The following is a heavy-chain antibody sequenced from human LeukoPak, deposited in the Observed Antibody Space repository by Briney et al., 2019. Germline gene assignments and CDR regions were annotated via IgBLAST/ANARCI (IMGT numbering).Heavy chain of an antibody. J-gene: IGHJ1*01. CDR1: GFTFSSYG. CDR3: AKDRGTVTSRYFQH. V-gene: IGHV3-30*02. D-gene: IGHD4-17*01. CDR2: IRYDGSNK. Sequence: GGSLRLSCVVSGFTFSSYGMHWVRQAPGKGLEWVAFIRYDGSNKYYADSVKGRFTISRDNSKNTLYLQMNSLRAEDTAVYYCAKDRGTVTSRYFQHWGQGTLVTVSS.